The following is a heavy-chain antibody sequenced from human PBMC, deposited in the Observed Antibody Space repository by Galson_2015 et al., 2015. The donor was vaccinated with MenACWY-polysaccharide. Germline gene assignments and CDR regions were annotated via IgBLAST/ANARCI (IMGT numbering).Heavy chain of an antibody. CDR1: GFTLSTYW. CDR2: IKSDGSNT. CDR3: ARGYSAYD. V-gene: IGHV3-74*01. Sequence: SLRLCCAASGFTLSTYWMHWVRQAPGKGLVWVSRIKSDGSNTNYADSVKGRFTISRDNAKNTLYLQMNSLRAEDTALYYCARGYSAYDWGQGTLVTVSA. D-gene: IGHD5-12*01. J-gene: IGHJ4*02.